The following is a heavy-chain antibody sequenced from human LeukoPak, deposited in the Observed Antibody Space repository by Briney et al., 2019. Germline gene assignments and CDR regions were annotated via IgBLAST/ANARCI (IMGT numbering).Heavy chain of an antibody. CDR2: IYHSGNT. Sequence: SETLSLTCDVSGHSIRSGSYWGWIWQPPGKGLEWIGRIYHSGNTYYNSSLKSRLIISVDTSKNQISLKLSSVAAADTAIYYCARGRGGSGDRVIFDIWGQGTLVTISS. CDR1: GHSIRSGSY. CDR3: ARGRGGSGDRVIFDI. V-gene: IGHV4-38-2*01. J-gene: IGHJ4*02. D-gene: IGHD1-26*01.